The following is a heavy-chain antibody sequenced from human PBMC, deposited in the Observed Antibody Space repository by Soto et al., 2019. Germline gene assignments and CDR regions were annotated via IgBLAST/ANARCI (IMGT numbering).Heavy chain of an antibody. CDR2: IDPSDSYT. V-gene: IGHV5-10-1*01. D-gene: IGHD2-2*01. CDR1: GYSFTSYW. J-gene: IGHJ6*02. CDR3: ARGRYCSSTSCYGGGYYYYYGMDV. Sequence: PGESLKLSCKGSGYSFTSYWISWVRQMPGKGLEWMGRIDPSDSYTNYSPSFQGHVTISADKSISTAYLQWSSLKASDTAMYYCARGRYCSSTSCYGGGYYYYYGMDVWGQGTTVTVSS.